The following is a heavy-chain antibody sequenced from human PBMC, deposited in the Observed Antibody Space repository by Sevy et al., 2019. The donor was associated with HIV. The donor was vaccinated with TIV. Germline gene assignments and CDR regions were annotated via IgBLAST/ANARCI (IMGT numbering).Heavy chain of an antibody. Sequence: GGSPRLSCAASGFTFSSYAMSWVRQAPGKGLEWVSAISGSGGSTYYADSVKGRFTISRDNSKNTLYLQMNSLRAEDTAVYYCAKDRSIVVVIATLPGVDGMDVWGQGTTVTVSS. D-gene: IGHD2-21*01. V-gene: IGHV3-23*01. CDR2: ISGSGGST. J-gene: IGHJ6*02. CDR1: GFTFSSYA. CDR3: AKDRSIVVVIATLPGVDGMDV.